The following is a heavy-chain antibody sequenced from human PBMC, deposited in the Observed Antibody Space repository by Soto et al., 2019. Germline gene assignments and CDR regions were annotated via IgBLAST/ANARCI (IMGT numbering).Heavy chain of an antibody. Sequence: EVQLLESGGGLVQPGGSLRLSCAASGFTFNNYAMTGVRQAPGKGLEWVSAISGGGDTTSYADSEKGRFTVSRDGSKNTLYLQMSSLRAEDTALYYCAKGRGGSGSLTPRVDFWGQGTLVTVSS. CDR2: ISGGGDTT. J-gene: IGHJ4*02. CDR1: GFTFNNYA. V-gene: IGHV3-23*01. D-gene: IGHD3-10*01. CDR3: AKGRGGSGSLTPRVDF.